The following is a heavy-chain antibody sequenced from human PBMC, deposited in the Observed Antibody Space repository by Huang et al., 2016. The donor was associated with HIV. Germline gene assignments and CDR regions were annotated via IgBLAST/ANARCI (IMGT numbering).Heavy chain of an antibody. CDR1: GSTFNGYW. Sequence: EVQLVQSGAVVKKPGESLKISCKGSGSTFNGYWIGWVRQMPGKGLEWMVIIYPGDSDTTYSPSFQGQVTISADKSIITAYLQWSGLKASDTAMYYCARQGVGDFVVEPTGLGAFDIWGQGTMVTVSS. J-gene: IGHJ3*02. CDR2: IYPGDSDT. V-gene: IGHV5-51*01. CDR3: ARQGVGDFVVEPTGLGAFDI. D-gene: IGHD2-2*01.